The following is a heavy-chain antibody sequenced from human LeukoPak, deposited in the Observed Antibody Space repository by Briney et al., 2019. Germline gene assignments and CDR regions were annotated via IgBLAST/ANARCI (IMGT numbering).Heavy chain of an antibody. Sequence: GGSLRLSCTASGFSFDTYAMNWVRQAPGKGLEWVAFIRYDGSNKYYADSVKGRFTISRDNSKNTLYLQMNSLRAEDTAVYYCAKDIPWYSSSWYLPSFDYWGQGTLVTVSS. V-gene: IGHV3-30*02. D-gene: IGHD6-13*01. CDR1: GFSFDTYA. J-gene: IGHJ4*02. CDR2: IRYDGSNK. CDR3: AKDIPWYSSSWYLPSFDY.